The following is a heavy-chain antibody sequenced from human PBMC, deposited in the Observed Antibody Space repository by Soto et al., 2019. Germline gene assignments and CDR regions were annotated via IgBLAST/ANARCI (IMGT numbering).Heavy chain of an antibody. Sequence: QVQLQESGQGLVKPSETLSLTCTVSGGSVSSGSYYWSWIRQPPGKVLEWIGYIYYSGSTNYNPSLESRVTISVDTSKNQFSLQLSSVTAADTAVYYCSRIPYDILTGYGYYGMDVWGQGTTVTVSS. CDR2: IYYSGST. V-gene: IGHV4-61*01. J-gene: IGHJ6*01. CDR1: GGSVSSGSYY. D-gene: IGHD3-9*01. CDR3: SRIPYDILTGYGYYGMDV.